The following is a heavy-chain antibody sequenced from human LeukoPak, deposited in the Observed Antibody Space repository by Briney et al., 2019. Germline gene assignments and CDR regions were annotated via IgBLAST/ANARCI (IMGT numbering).Heavy chain of an antibody. D-gene: IGHD3-10*01. V-gene: IGHV4-39*01. J-gene: IGHJ4*02. Sequence: SETLSLTCTVSGDSISSSIYYWGWIRQPPGKGLEWIGCIYYNGYTYYTSSLKSRVTIFVNTSKNQFSLKLISVTAADTAVYYCARHYGPWSQGTLVTVSS. CDR3: ARHYGP. CDR2: IYYNGYT. CDR1: GDSISSSIYY.